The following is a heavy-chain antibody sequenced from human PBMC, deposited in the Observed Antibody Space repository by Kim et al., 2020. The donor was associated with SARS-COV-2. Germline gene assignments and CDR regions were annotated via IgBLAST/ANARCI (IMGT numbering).Heavy chain of an antibody. J-gene: IGHJ5*02. CDR3: AREYRGQGWFDP. D-gene: IGHD3-10*01. Sequence: AAKGQFTISRENSENTLYLQVTSTGAEDTAVYYCAREYRGQGWFDPWGQGTLVTVSS. V-gene: IGHV3-30*01.